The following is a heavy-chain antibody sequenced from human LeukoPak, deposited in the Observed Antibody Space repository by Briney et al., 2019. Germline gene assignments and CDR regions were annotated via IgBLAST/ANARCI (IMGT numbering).Heavy chain of an antibody. Sequence: SETLSLTCTVSGGSISSYYWSWIRQPPGKGLEWIGSIYYSGSTNYNPSLKSRVTISVDTSKNQFSLKLSSVTAADTAVYYCARLGDSSGYYYRGIDYWGQGTLVIVSS. D-gene: IGHD3-22*01. CDR2: IYYSGST. CDR1: GGSISSYY. V-gene: IGHV4-59*01. J-gene: IGHJ4*02. CDR3: ARLGDSSGYYYRGIDY.